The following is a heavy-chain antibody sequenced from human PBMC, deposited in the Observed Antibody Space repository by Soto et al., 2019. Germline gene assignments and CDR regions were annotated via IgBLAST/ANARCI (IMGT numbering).Heavy chain of an antibody. CDR3: ANRDTSMVTRYYYGMDV. Sequence: GGSLRLSCAASGFRFSSHDMSWVRQAPGKGLEWVSAISGSGGSTYYADSVKGRFTISRDNSKNTLYLQMNSLRAEDTAVYYCANRDTSMVTRYYYGMDVWGQGTTVTVSS. J-gene: IGHJ6*02. V-gene: IGHV3-23*01. CDR2: ISGSGGST. CDR1: GFRFSSHD. D-gene: IGHD5-18*01.